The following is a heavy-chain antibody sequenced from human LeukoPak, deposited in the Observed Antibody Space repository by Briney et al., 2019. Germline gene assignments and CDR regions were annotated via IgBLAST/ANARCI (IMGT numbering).Heavy chain of an antibody. CDR2: IYYSGTT. D-gene: IGHD3-3*01. V-gene: IGHV4-39*01. Sequence: SETLSLTCTVSGGSISSSSYSWGWIRQPPGKGLEWIGSIYYSGTTYDNPSLKSGFTISVDTSKIQFSLKLSSVAATDTAVYFCARLRFDFWSGYTHPYFDYWGQGTLVTVSS. J-gene: IGHJ4*02. CDR3: ARLRFDFWSGYTHPYFDY. CDR1: GGSISSSSYS.